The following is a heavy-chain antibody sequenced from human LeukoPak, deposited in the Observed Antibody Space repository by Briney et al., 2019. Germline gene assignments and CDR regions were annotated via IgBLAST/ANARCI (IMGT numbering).Heavy chain of an antibody. Sequence: SETLSLTCTVSGGSISSSSYYWGWIRQPPGKGLEWIGSIYYSGSTYYNPSLKSRVTISVDTSKNQFSLKLSSVTAADTAVYYCAREVGATAEFDYWGQGTLVTVSS. CDR2: IYYSGST. V-gene: IGHV4-39*07. D-gene: IGHD1-26*01. CDR3: AREVGATAEFDY. J-gene: IGHJ4*02. CDR1: GGSISSSSYY.